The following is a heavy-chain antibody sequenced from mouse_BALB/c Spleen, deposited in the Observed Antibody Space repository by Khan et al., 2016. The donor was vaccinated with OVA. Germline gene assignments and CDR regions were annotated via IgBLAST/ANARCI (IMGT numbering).Heavy chain of an antibody. CDR1: GYTFTSYT. CDR3: ARTHER. J-gene: IGHJ2*01. CDR2: INPSSGYT. Sequence: QVQLKESGAELARPGASVKMSCKASGYTFTSYTMRWVKQRPGQGLEWIGYINPSSGYTKYNQKFKDKATLTADKSSSTAYMQLSSLTSEDSAVYYCARTHERWGHGTTLTVSS. V-gene: IGHV1-4*01.